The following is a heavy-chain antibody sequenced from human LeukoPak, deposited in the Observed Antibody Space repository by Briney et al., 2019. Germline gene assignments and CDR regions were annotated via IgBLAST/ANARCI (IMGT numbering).Heavy chain of an antibody. CDR1: GFTFSSYS. V-gene: IGHV3-21*01. CDR3: ARDQQELWELLCFDY. Sequence: GGSLRLSCAASGFTFSSYSMNWVRQAPGKGLEWVSSISSSSSYIYYADSVKGRFTISRDNAKNSLYLQMNSLRAEGTAVYYCARDQQELWELLCFDYWGQGTLVTVSS. D-gene: IGHD1-26*01. J-gene: IGHJ4*02. CDR2: ISSSSSYI.